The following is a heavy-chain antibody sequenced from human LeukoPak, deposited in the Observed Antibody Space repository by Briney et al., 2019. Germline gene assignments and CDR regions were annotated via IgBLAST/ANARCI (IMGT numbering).Heavy chain of an antibody. V-gene: IGHV3-11*01. CDR3: ASRPVAAYYYYYYMDV. CDR2: ISSSGSTI. D-gene: IGHD6-19*01. CDR1: GFTFSDYY. J-gene: IGHJ6*03. Sequence: GGSLRLSCAASGFTFSDYYMSWIRQAPGKGLEWVSYISSSGSTIYYADSVKGRFTISRDNAKNSLYLQMNSLRAEDTAVYYCASRPVAAYYYYYYMDVWGKGTTVTVSS.